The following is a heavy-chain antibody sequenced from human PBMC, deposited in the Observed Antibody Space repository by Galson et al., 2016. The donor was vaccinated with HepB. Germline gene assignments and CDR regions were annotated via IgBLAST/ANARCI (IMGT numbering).Heavy chain of an antibody. J-gene: IGHJ5*02. V-gene: IGHV3-48*02. Sequence: SLRLSCAASGFSFSSYNMDWVRRAPGKGLEWVSYISRTGETFYYADSVKGRFTISRDNAKNLLYLQMNSLRDEDKAVYYCARDRRHNYAFFEPWGQGTPITVSS. D-gene: IGHD3-16*01. CDR2: ISRTGETF. CDR3: ARDRRHNYAFFEP. CDR1: GFSFSSYN.